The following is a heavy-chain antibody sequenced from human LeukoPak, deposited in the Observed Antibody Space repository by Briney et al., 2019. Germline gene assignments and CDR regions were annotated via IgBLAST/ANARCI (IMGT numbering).Heavy chain of an antibody. CDR2: MSYDGSNK. J-gene: IGHJ4*02. V-gene: IGHV3-30-3*01. CDR1: GFTFISYA. CDR3: ARRIAAAAAPYYFDY. D-gene: IGHD6-13*01. Sequence: GGSLRLSCAASGFTFISYAMHWVRQAPGKGLEWVAVMSYDGSNKCYADSVKGRFTISRDNSKNTLYLQMNSLRAEDTAVYYCARRIAAAAAPYYFDYWGQGTLVTVSS.